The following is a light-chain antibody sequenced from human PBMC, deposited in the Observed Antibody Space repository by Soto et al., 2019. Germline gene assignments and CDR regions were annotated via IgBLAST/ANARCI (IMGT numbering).Light chain of an antibody. CDR2: WAS. J-gene: IGKJ5*01. V-gene: IGKV4-1*01. CDR1: QSVLYSSNNKNY. Sequence: DIVMTQSPDSLAVSLGERATINCKSSQSVLYSSNNKNYLAWYQQKPGQHPKLLIYWASTRESGVPDRFSRSGSGTDFTLTISSLQAEDVAVYDCQQYYSTPITVGQGTRLEI. CDR3: QQYYSTPIT.